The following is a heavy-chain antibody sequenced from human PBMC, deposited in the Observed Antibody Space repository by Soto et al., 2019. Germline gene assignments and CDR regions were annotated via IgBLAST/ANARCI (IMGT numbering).Heavy chain of an antibody. CDR3: ARQSSSYYYYYGMDV. J-gene: IGHJ6*02. D-gene: IGHD6-6*01. CDR2: IYYSGST. Sequence: PSETLSLTCTVSGGSISSSSYYWGWIRQPPGKGLEWIGSIYYSGSTYYNPSLKSRVTISVDTSKNQFSLKLSSVTAADTAVYYCARQSSSYYYYYGMDVWGQGTTVTVYS. CDR1: GGSISSSSYY. V-gene: IGHV4-39*01.